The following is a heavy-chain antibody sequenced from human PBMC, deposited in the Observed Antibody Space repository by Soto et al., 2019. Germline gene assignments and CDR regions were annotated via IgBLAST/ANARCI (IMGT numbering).Heavy chain of an antibody. J-gene: IGHJ3*02. V-gene: IGHV3-9*01. CDR3: ARDADILTGSDAFDI. CDR2: ISWKSASI. Sequence: GGSLRLSCAASGFSFGDYAMHWVRQAPGKGLEWVSGISWKSASIGYADSVKGRFTISRDNAKNSLYLQMNSLRAEDTAVYYCARDADILTGSDAFDIWGQGTMVTVSS. D-gene: IGHD3-9*01. CDR1: GFSFGDYA.